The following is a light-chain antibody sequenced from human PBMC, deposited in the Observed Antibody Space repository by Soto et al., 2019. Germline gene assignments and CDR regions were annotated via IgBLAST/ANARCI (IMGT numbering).Light chain of an antibody. Sequence: QSVLTQPPSASGTPGQRLIISCSGSTSNIGSHSVNWFQHLPGTAPRLLITTNNQRPSGVPDRFSGYKSDTSASLVISGLQSEDEAHYYCCSYAGSRTFVFGGGTKVTVL. CDR1: TSNIGSHS. CDR2: TNN. CDR3: CSYAGSRTFV. V-gene: IGLV1-44*01. J-gene: IGLJ3*02.